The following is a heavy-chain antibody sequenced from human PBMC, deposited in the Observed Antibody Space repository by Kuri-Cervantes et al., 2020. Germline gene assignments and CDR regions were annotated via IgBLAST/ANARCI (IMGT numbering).Heavy chain of an antibody. CDR3: NLVGATTKVRTLDY. J-gene: IGHJ4*02. V-gene: IGHV4-34*03. CDR1: GGSFSGYY. D-gene: IGHD1-26*01. CDR2: IYYSGST. Sequence: SETLSLTCAVYGGSFSGYYWGWIRQPPGKGLEWIGSIYYSGSTYYNPSLKSRVTIPVDTSKNQFSLKLSSVTAADTAVYYCNLVGATTKVRTLDYWGQGTLVTVSS.